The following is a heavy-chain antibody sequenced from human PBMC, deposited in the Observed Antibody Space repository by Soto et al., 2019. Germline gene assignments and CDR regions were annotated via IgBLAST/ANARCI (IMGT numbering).Heavy chain of an antibody. D-gene: IGHD1-26*01. CDR2: INPGYPAGRST. V-gene: IGHV1-46*01. CDR3: AREAIVAGATTGMEV. J-gene: IGHJ6*02. Sequence: QVQLVQSGAEVKKPGASVKVSCKASGYTLTTFFMHWVRQAPGQGLEWMGVINPGYPAGRSTTYAQKFKGRGTMTTDTSARTVYMELSSLRSYATGVYCWAREAIVAGATTGMEVWGQGTTVTGSS. CDR1: GYTLTTFF.